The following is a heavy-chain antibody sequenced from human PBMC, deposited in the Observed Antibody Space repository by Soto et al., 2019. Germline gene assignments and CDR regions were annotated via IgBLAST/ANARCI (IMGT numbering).Heavy chain of an antibody. D-gene: IGHD3-3*01. V-gene: IGHV4-31*03. CDR2: IYYSGST. CDR1: GGSISSGGYY. CDR3: ARGGGEYYDFWSGPFDY. J-gene: IGHJ4*02. Sequence: QVQLQESGPGLVKPSQTLSLTCTVSGGSISSGGYYWSWIRQHPGKGLEWIGYIYYSGSTYYNPSLKGRVTISVDTSKTRFSLKLSSVTAADTAVYYCARGGGEYYDFWSGPFDYWGQGTLVTVSS.